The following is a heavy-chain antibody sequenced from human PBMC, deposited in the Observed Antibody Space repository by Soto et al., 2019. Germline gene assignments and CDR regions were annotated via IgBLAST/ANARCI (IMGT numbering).Heavy chain of an antibody. CDR3: TRASTVAGGSSKSLPNNY. Sequence: ASVKVSCKSSGYTFTDYYLHWVREAPGQGLEKMGWMNPGSGHTAYAEKIQGRVTMTRDTSITTAYMQLTTLSSDGTAMYYCTRASTVAGGSSKSLPNNYWGQGTLVTVSS. CDR2: MNPGSGHT. J-gene: IGHJ4*02. CDR1: GYTFTDYY. V-gene: IGHV1-2*02. D-gene: IGHD6-19*01.